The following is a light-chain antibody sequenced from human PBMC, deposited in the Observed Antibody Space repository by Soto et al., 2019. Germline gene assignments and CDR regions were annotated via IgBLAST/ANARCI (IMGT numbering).Light chain of an antibody. J-gene: IGKJ1*01. V-gene: IGKV3-15*01. CDR3: QQSYSTPRT. CDR1: QRVSTY. CDR2: GAS. Sequence: EIVMTQSPATLSVSPGERATLSCRASQRVSTYLAWYQQKPGQAPTLVMYGASIRATGIPARFSGSGSGTDFTLTISSLQPEDFATYYCQQSYSTPRTFGQGTKVDIK.